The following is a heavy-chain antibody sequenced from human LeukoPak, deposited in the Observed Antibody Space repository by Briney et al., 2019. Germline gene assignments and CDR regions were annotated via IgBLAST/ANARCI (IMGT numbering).Heavy chain of an antibody. V-gene: IGHV1-2*02. D-gene: IGHD3-22*01. CDR2: INPNSGGT. CDR1: GYTFTGYY. J-gene: IGHJ4*02. Sequence: GASVKVSCKASGYTFTGYYMHWVRQAPGQGLEWMGWINPNSGGTNYAQKFQGRVTMTRDTSISTAYMELSRLRSDDTAVYYCARAQAYYDSRADYWGQGTLVTVSS. CDR3: ARAQAYYDSRADY.